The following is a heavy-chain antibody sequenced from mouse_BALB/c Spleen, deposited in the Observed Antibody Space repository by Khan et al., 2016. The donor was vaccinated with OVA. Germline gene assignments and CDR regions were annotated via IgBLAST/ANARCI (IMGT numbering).Heavy chain of an antibody. Sequence: QVQLQQSGPELVKPGASVKMSCKASGYTFTDYIISWVKQRTGQGLEWIGEIYPGSGTTHYNEKFKGKATLTADKSSNTAYMQLNIQTSEDSAIYFCARFETTVADYWGQGTTLTVSS. J-gene: IGHJ2*01. V-gene: IGHV1-77*01. CDR2: IYPGSGTT. D-gene: IGHD1-1*01. CDR3: ARFETTVADY. CDR1: GYTFTDYI.